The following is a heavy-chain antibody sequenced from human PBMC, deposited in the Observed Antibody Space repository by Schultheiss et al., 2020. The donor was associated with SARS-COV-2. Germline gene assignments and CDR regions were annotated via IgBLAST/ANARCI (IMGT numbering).Heavy chain of an antibody. CDR2: INHSGST. CDR3: ARGDLRGYSYGYDAFDI. D-gene: IGHD5-18*01. Sequence: SETLSLTCAVYGGSFSGYYWSWIRQPPGKGLEWIGEINHSGSTNYNTSLKSRVTISVDTSKNQFSLKLSSVTAADTAVYYCARGDLRGYSYGYDAFDIWGQGTMVTVSS. J-gene: IGHJ3*02. CDR1: GGSFSGYY. V-gene: IGHV4-34*01.